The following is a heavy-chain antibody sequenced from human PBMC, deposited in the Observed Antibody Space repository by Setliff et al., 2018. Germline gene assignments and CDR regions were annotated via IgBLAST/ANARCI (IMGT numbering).Heavy chain of an antibody. D-gene: IGHD4-17*01. CDR3: ARDLIDPDYGDYLSFYYCGMDV. V-gene: IGHV1-69*13. CDR1: GGTFSSYA. J-gene: IGHJ6*02. Sequence: SVKVSCKASGGTFSSYAISWVRQAPGQGLEWMGGIIPIFGTANYAQKFQGRVTITADESTSTAYMELSSLRSEDTAVYYCARDLIDPDYGDYLSFYYCGMDVWGQGTTVTVPS. CDR2: IIPIFGTA.